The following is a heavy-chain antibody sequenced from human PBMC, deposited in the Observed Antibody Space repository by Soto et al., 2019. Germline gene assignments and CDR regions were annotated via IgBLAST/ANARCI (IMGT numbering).Heavy chain of an antibody. Sequence: QITLKESGPPLVKPTQTLTLTCTFSGFSLRTTGVAVAWIRQPPGKSLEWLALIYWDDDKRYSPSLKSRLTITKDTSKNQVVLTVTNMDPVDTARYYCVRRGDSDSGGYFFDFWGQGTVVTVSS. J-gene: IGHJ4*02. V-gene: IGHV2-5*02. CDR1: GFSLRTTGVA. CDR3: VRRGDSDSGGYFFDF. CDR2: IYWDDDK. D-gene: IGHD4-4*01.